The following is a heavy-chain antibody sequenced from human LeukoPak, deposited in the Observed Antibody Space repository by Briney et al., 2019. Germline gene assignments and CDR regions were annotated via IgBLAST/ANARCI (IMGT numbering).Heavy chain of an antibody. CDR3: AEGRGWYDY. CDR2: IYYSGST. CDR1: GGSISTSTYY. J-gene: IGHJ4*02. Sequence: PSETLSLTCTVSGGSISTSTYYWAWIRQPPGKGLEWIGSIYYSGSTYYNPSLKSRVTISVDTSKNQFSLKLSSVTAADTAVYYCAEGRGWYDYWGQGTLVTVSS. V-gene: IGHV4-39*01. D-gene: IGHD6-19*01.